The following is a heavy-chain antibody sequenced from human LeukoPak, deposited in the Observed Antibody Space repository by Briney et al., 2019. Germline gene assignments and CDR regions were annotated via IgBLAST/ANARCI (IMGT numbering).Heavy chain of an antibody. D-gene: IGHD3-22*01. CDR3: ARDYYDSSGNFDY. CDR2: TNWNGGST. Sequence: GGSLRLSCAASGFTFDDYGMSWVRQAPGKGLEWVSGTNWNGGSTGYADSVKGRFTIPRDNAKNSLYLQMNSLRAEDTALYYCARDYYDSSGNFDYWGQGTLVTVSS. J-gene: IGHJ4*02. CDR1: GFTFDDYG. V-gene: IGHV3-20*04.